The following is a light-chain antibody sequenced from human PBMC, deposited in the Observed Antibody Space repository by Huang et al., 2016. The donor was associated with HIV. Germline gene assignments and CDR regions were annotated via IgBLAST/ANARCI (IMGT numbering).Light chain of an antibody. CDR1: QSVGSN. CDR3: QQYNNWPGT. Sequence: EIVMTQSPATLSVSPGERGTLSCRASQSVGSNLAWYRQKPGQAPRLLMYGASTRATGIPARCSGSGSGTEFTLIISSLQSEDCAGYYCQQYNNWPGTFGQGTKVEIK. CDR2: GAS. V-gene: IGKV3-15*01. J-gene: IGKJ1*01.